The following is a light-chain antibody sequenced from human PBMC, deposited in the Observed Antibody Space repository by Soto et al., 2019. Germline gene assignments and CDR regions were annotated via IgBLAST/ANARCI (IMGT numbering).Light chain of an antibody. CDR3: QQLNSPLT. CDR1: QGISSY. CDR2: AAS. Sequence: IQLTQSPSSLYAFVRYTAAPTFRASQGISSYLAWYQQKPGKAPKLLIYAASTLQSGVPSRFSGSGSGTDFTLTISSLKPEDFATYYCQQLNSPLTFGGGTKVDIK. V-gene: IGKV1-9*01. J-gene: IGKJ4*01.